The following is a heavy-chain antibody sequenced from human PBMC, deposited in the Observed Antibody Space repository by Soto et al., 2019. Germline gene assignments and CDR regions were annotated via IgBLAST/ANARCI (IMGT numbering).Heavy chain of an antibody. V-gene: IGHV3-23*01. Sequence: GGSLRLSCAASGFTFSRYAMSWVRQAPGKGLEWVSAISGSGGSTYYADSVKGRFTISRDNSKNTLYLQMNSLRAEDTAVYYCAKSITMVRGVIIYWGQGTLGTVSS. J-gene: IGHJ4*02. D-gene: IGHD3-10*01. CDR2: ISGSGGST. CDR3: AKSITMVRGVIIY. CDR1: GFTFSRYA.